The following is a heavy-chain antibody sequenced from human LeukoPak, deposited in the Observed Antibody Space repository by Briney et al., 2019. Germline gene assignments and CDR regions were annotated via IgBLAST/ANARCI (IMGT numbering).Heavy chain of an antibody. V-gene: IGHV1-46*01. CDR1: GYTFTSYY. CDR3: ARETATVTNYHSYYGMDV. Sequence: VASVKVSCKASGYTFTSYYMHWVRQAPGQGLEWMGIINLSGGSTSYAQKFQGRVTMTRDTSTSTVYMELSSLRSEDTAVYYCARETATVTNYHSYYGMDVWGQGTTVTVSS. J-gene: IGHJ6*02. D-gene: IGHD5-18*01. CDR2: INLSGGST.